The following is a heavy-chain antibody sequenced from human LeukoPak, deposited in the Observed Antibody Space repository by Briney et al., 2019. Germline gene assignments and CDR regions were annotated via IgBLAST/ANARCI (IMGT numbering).Heavy chain of an antibody. CDR3: ARVPAADYYYYFHMDV. J-gene: IGHJ6*03. D-gene: IGHD2-2*01. V-gene: IGHV3-7*01. Sequence: GGSLRLSCAASGFTFSSYAMHWVRQAPGKGLGWVANIKQDGSEKCYVDSVKGRFTISRDNAKNSLYLQMSSLRAEDTAVYYCARVPAADYYYYFHMDVWGKGTKVTVSS. CDR1: GFTFSSYA. CDR2: IKQDGSEK.